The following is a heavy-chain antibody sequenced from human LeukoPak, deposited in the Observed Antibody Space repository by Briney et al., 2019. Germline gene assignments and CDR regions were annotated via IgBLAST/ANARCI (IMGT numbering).Heavy chain of an antibody. Sequence: GGSLRLSCAASGFTVSSNYMSWVRQAPGKGLEWVSVIYSGGSSYYADSVKGRFTISRDNSKNTVYLQMNSLRVEDAAVYYCARGMGGYGGYDYWGQGTLVTVSS. CDR2: IYSGGSS. D-gene: IGHD5-12*01. CDR1: GFTVSSNY. CDR3: ARGMGGYGGYDY. J-gene: IGHJ4*02. V-gene: IGHV3-66*01.